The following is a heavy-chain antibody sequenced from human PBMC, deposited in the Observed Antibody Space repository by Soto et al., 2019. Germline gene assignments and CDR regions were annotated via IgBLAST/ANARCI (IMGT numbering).Heavy chain of an antibody. J-gene: IGHJ4*02. CDR1: GGSISSGGYY. CDR3: ARDVPHSSGWFNYFDY. CDR2: IYYSGST. Sequence: SETLSLTCTVSGGSISSGGYYWSWIRQHPGKGLEWIGYIYYSGSTYYNPSLKSRVTISVDTSKNQFSLKLSSVTAADTAVYYCARDVPHSSGWFNYFDYWGQGTLVTV. V-gene: IGHV4-31*03. D-gene: IGHD6-19*01.